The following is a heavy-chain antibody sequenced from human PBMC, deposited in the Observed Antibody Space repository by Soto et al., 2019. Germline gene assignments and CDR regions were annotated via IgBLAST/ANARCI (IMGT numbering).Heavy chain of an antibody. J-gene: IGHJ6*03. V-gene: IGHV1-3*01. D-gene: IGHD2-2*01. CDR1: GYTFTSYA. CDR3: ARDGGVVVPAAMLGHYYYYYMDV. Sequence: ASVKVSCKASGYTFTSYAMHWVRQAPGQRLEWMGWINAGNGNTKYSQKFQGRVTITRDTSASTAYMELSSLRSEDTAVYYCARDGGVVVPAAMLGHYYYYYMDVWGKGTTVTVSS. CDR2: INAGNGNT.